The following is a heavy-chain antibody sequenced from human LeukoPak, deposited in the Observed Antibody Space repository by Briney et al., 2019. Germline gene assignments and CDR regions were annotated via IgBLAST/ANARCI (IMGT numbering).Heavy chain of an antibody. J-gene: IGHJ4*02. D-gene: IGHD3-22*01. CDR2: MNPNSGNT. V-gene: IGHV1-8*01. CDR1: GYTFTSYD. CDR3: GRGGGGDYYDSSGYPDY. Sequence: ASVKVSCKASGYTFTSYDINWVRQATGQGLEWMGWMNPNSGNTGYAQKFQGRVTMTRNTSISTAYMELSSLRSEDTAVYYCGRGGGGDYYDSSGYPDYWGQGTLVTVSS.